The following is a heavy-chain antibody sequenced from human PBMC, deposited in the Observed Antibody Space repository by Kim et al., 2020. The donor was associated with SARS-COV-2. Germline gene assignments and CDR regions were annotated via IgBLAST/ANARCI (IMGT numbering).Heavy chain of an antibody. D-gene: IGHD3-22*01. CDR1: GFTFSNAW. CDR2: IKSKTDGGTT. Sequence: GGSLRLSCAASGFTFSNAWMSWVRQAPGKGLEWVGRIKSKTDGGTTDYAAPVKGRFTISRDDSKNTLYLQMNSLKTEDTAVYYCTTDADNDSSGYYYPLAFDIWGQGTMVTVSS. J-gene: IGHJ3*02. CDR3: TTDADNDSSGYYYPLAFDI. V-gene: IGHV3-15*01.